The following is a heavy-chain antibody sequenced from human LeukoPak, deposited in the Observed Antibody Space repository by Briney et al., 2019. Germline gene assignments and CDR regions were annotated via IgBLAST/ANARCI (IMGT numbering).Heavy chain of an antibody. V-gene: IGHV4-59*12. Sequence: SETLSLTCTVSGGSISSYYWTWIRQSPGKGLEWIGFFHHSGSTNYNPSLKSRVTISVDTSKNQFSLKLSSVTAADTAVYYCARGGFSNRENYFDYWGQGTLVTVSS. J-gene: IGHJ4*02. CDR2: FHHSGST. D-gene: IGHD2-2*01. CDR3: ARGGFSNRENYFDY. CDR1: GGSISSYY.